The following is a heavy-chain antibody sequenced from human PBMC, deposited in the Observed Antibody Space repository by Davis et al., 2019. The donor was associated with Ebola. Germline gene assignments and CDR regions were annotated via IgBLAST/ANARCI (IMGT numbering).Heavy chain of an antibody. CDR2: INHSGST. Sequence: PSETLSLTCAVSGYSISSGYYWGWIRQPPGKGLEWIGEINHSGSTYYNPSLKSRVTISVDTSTNQFSLKMSSVTVADTAIYYCARDPILERRPTFFYYFMDAWGKGTTVTVSS. CDR3: ARDPILERRPTFFYYFMDA. J-gene: IGHJ6*03. V-gene: IGHV4-38-2*02. CDR1: GYSISSGYY. D-gene: IGHD1-1*01.